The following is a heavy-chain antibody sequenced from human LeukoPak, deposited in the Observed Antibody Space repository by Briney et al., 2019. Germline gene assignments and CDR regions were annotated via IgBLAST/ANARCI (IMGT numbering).Heavy chain of an antibody. CDR1: GDSITNYF. J-gene: IGHJ6*02. D-gene: IGHD3-10*01. CDR3: ARDIGSGPVDV. Sequence: PSETLSLTCTVSGDSITNYFWSWIRQPPGKGLEWIGYISYSGSTNYNPSLKSRVTISVDTSKNQLSLKLSSVTAADTAVYYCARDIGSGPVDVWGQGTTVTVSS. V-gene: IGHV4-59*01. CDR2: ISYSGST.